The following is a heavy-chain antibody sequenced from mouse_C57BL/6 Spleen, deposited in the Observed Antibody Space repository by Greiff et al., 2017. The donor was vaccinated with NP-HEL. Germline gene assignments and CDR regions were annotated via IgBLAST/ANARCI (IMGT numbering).Heavy chain of an antibody. D-gene: IGHD1-1*01. CDR1: GYTFTSYW. J-gene: IGHJ1*03. Sequence: QVQLQQSGAELVMPGASVKLSCKASGYTFTSYWMHWVKQRPGQGLEWIGEIDPSDSYTNYNQKFKGKSTLTVDKSSSTAYMQLSSLTSEDSAVYYCARPTVVPHWYCDVWGKGTTVTVSS. V-gene: IGHV1-69*01. CDR3: ARPTVVPHWYCDV. CDR2: IDPSDSYT.